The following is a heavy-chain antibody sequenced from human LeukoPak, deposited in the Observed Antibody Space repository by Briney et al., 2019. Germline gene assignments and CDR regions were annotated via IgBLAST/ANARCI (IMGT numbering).Heavy chain of an antibody. V-gene: IGHV1-24*01. J-gene: IGHJ5*02. Sequence: SVKVSCKVSGYTLTELSMHWVRQAPGKGLEWMGGFDPEDGETIYAQKFQGRVTMTEDTSTDTAYMELSSLRSEDTAVYYCATVGYSSSNNWFDPWGQGTLVTVSS. CDR2: FDPEDGET. CDR3: ATVGYSSSNNWFDP. D-gene: IGHD6-13*01. CDR1: GYTLTELS.